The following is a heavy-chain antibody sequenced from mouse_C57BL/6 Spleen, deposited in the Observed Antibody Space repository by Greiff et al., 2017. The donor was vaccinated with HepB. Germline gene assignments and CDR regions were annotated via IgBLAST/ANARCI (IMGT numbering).Heavy chain of an antibody. V-gene: IGHV1-42*01. CDR1: GYSFTGYY. J-gene: IGHJ2*01. D-gene: IGHD2-2*01. CDR2: INPSTGGT. CDR3: ARSGDGYGYYFDY. Sequence: EVQLQQSGPELVKPGASVKISCKASGYSFTGYYMNWVKQSPEKSLEWIGEINPSTGGTTYNQKFKAKATLTVDKSSSTAYMQLKSLTSEDSAVYYCARSGDGYGYYFDYWGQGTTLTVSS.